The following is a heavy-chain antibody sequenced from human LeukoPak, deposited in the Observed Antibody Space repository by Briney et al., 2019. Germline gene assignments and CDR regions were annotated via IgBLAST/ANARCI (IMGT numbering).Heavy chain of an antibody. D-gene: IGHD6-19*01. CDR3: ARDYRGWYYFDY. CDR2: IYYSGST. CDR1: GGSINNYY. Sequence: SETLSLTCTVSGGSINNYYWSWIRQSPGKGLEWIGYIYYSGSTNYNPSLKSRVTISLDTSKNQFSLKLSSVTAADTAVYYCARDYRGWYYFDYWAQGTLVTVSS. V-gene: IGHV4-59*01. J-gene: IGHJ4*02.